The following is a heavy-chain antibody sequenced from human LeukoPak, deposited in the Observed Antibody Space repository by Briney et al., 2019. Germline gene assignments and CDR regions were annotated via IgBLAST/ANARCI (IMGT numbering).Heavy chain of an antibody. CDR3: AREGYYYGSGSYYMNWLDP. J-gene: IGHJ5*02. CDR2: IYYSGST. Sequence: PSETLSLTCTVSGGSISSYYWSWIRQPPGKGLEWIGYIYYSGSTNYNPSLKSRVTISVDTSKNQFSLKLSSVTAADTAVYYCAREGYYYGSGSYYMNWLDPWGQGTLVTVSS. V-gene: IGHV4-59*01. D-gene: IGHD3-10*01. CDR1: GGSISSYY.